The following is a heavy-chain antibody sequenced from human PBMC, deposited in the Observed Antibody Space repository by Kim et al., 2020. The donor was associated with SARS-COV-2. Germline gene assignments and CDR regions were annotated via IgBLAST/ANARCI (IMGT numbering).Heavy chain of an antibody. D-gene: IGHD3-22*01. V-gene: IGHV4-39*01. Sequence: SPSLKSTVTNSEDTTKNQFSLKLSSVTAADTAVYYCARSDYYDSSGYFGYWGQGTLVTVSS. J-gene: IGHJ4*02. CDR3: ARSDYYDSSGYFGY.